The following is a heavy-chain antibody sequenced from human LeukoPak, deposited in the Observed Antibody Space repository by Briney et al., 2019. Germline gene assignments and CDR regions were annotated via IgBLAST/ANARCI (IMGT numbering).Heavy chain of an antibody. V-gene: IGHV3-7*01. Sequence: PGGSLRLSCAASGFTFSSYWMSWVRQAPGKGLEWVANIKQDGSEKYYVDSVKGRFTISRDNAKNSLYLQMNSLRAEDTAVYYCAKTNYYDTTDDKPYTTHFDYWGQGALVTVSS. J-gene: IGHJ4*02. CDR3: AKTNYYDTTDDKPYTTHFDY. CDR1: GFTFSSYW. D-gene: IGHD3-22*01. CDR2: IKQDGSEK.